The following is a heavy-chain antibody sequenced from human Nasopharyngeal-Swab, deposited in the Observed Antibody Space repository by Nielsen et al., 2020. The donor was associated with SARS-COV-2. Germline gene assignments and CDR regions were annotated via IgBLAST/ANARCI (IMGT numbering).Heavy chain of an antibody. CDR2: ISKDGCDT. J-gene: IGHJ6*02. V-gene: IGHV3-30*18. Sequence: WIRQPPGKGLEWVAVISKDGCDTKSSDSVKGRFTISRDNSKNTVFLQMNSLRVEDTAIYYCAKDLDGSGSNNHYFYYVMDVWGLGTTVTVSS. CDR3: AKDLDGSGSNNHYFYYVMDV. D-gene: IGHD2/OR15-2a*01.